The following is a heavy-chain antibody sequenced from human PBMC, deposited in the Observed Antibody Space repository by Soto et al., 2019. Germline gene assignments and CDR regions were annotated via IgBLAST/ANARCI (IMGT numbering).Heavy chain of an antibody. J-gene: IGHJ4*02. CDR1: GFTFSDSY. CDR3: TRVGDYDSWSGYWFDY. D-gene: IGHD3-3*01. V-gene: IGHV3-11*01. Sequence: VQLVESGGGLVKPGGSLRLSCAASGFTFSDSYMSWIRQAPGKGLEWVSYISNGGSTIYYADSVKGRFTISRDNAKNSLYLQLNSLRAEDTAVYYCTRVGDYDSWSGYWFDYWGQGTLVTVSS. CDR2: ISNGGSTI.